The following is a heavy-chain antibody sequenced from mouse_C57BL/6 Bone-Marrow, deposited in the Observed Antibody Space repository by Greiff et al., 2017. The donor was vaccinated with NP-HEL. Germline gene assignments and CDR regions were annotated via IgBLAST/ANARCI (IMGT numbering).Heavy chain of an antibody. CDR2: IRSKSNNYAT. CDR3: LTTVVGFDY. D-gene: IGHD1-1*01. CDR1: GFSFNTYA. Sequence: EVQGVESGGGLVQPKGSLKLSCAASGFSFNTYAMNWVRQAPGKGLEWVARIRSKSNNYATYYADSVKDRFTISRDDSESMLYLQMNNLKTEDTAMYYCLTTVVGFDYWGQGTTLTVSS. V-gene: IGHV10-1*01. J-gene: IGHJ2*01.